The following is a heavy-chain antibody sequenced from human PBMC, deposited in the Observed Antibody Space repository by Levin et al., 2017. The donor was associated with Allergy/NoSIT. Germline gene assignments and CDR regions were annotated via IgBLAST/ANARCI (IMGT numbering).Heavy chain of an antibody. CDR2: ISGGGETT. Sequence: GGSLRLSCVASGFIFTHYGMSWVRQAPGKGLEWVSTISGGGETTLYADSVKGRFSISRINSNNTVFLQMNNLRGDDTAVYYCAKEGDRSCSGYDGFDIWGQGTHVTVSS. CDR1: GFIFTHYG. V-gene: IGHV3-23*01. CDR3: AKEGDRSCSGYDGFDI. J-gene: IGHJ4*02. D-gene: IGHD5-12*01.